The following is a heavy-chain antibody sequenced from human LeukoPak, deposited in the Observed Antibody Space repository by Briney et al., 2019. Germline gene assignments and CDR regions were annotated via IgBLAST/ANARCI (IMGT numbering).Heavy chain of an antibody. CDR1: GFTFSSYA. CDR3: ARDPGLTMVRGGEY. CDR2: ISYDGSNK. V-gene: IGHV3-30-3*01. J-gene: IGHJ4*02. Sequence: PGGSLRLSCAASGFTFSSYAMHWVRQAPGKGLEWAAVISYDGSNKYYADSVKGRFTISRDNSKNTLYLQMNSLRAEDTAVYYCARDPGLTMVRGGEYWGQGTLVTISS. D-gene: IGHD3-10*01.